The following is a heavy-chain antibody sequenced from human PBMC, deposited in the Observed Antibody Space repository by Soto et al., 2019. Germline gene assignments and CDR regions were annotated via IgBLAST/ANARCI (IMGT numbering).Heavy chain of an antibody. CDR1: GGSISSYY. V-gene: IGHV4-59*08. CDR3: ARHSGHIAAAGHFDY. CDR2: IYYSGST. Sequence: PSETLSLTCTVSGGSISSYYWSWIRQPPGKGLEWIGYIYYSGSTNYNPSLKSRVTISVDTSKNQFSLKLSSVTAADTAVYYCARHSGHIAAAGHFDYWGQGTLVTSPQ. D-gene: IGHD6-13*01. J-gene: IGHJ4*02.